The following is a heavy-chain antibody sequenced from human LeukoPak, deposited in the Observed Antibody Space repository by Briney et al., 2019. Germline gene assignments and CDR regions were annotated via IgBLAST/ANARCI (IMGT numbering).Heavy chain of an antibody. D-gene: IGHD6-6*01. CDR3: ARQRSSSSEFDP. CDR2: IYYSGST. V-gene: IGHV4-39*01. CDR1: GGSISSSSYY. J-gene: IGHJ5*02. Sequence: SETLSLTCTVSGGSISSSSYYWGWIRQPPGKGLEWIGSIYYSGSTYYNPSLKSRVTISIDTPKNQFSLKLTSVTAADTAVYYCARQRSSSSEFDPWGQGTLVTVSS.